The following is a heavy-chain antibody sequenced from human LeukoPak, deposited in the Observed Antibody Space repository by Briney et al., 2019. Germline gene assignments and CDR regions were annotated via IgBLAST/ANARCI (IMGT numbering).Heavy chain of an antibody. CDR2: INGDGGRA. D-gene: IGHD3-10*01. Sequence: GGSLRLSCAASGFTFSSYAMHWVRQAPGKGLEHASGINGDGGRAYYVDSVRDKFTISRDNSKNTLYLEMSSLRTEDTAVYYCVKDVDYWSSGSYLGYFDYWGQGILVTVSS. CDR3: VKDVDYWSSGSYLGYFDY. V-gene: IGHV3-64D*06. J-gene: IGHJ4*02. CDR1: GFTFSSYA.